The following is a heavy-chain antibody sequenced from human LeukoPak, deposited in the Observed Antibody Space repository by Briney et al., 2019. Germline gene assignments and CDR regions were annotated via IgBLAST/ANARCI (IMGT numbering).Heavy chain of an antibody. CDR1: GGSISGSSWF. V-gene: IGHV4-39*01. D-gene: IGHD3-22*01. CDR2: VSSGGTT. J-gene: IGHJ4*02. CDR3: STYYFDSSGYLTGFDY. Sequence: PSETLSLTCTVSGGSISGSSWFWGWSRQPPGKGLEWIGSVSSGGTTYYNPSLKSRVTISVGTSKTQFSLKLSTVTDADTAIYYCSTYYFDSSGYLTGFDYWGQGTLVTVSS.